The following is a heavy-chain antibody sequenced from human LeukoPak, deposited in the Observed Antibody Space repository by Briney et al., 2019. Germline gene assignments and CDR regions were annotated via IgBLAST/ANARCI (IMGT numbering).Heavy chain of an antibody. J-gene: IGHJ4*02. CDR2: IYPGDSDT. D-gene: IGHD3-22*01. CDR1: GYSFTSYW. Sequence: GESLKISCKGSGYSFTSYWIGWVRQMPGKGLEWMGIIYPGDSDTRYSPSFQGQVTISADKSISTAYLQWSSLKASDTAMYYCARYVEEGYDSSGYFDYWGQGTLVTISS. CDR3: ARYVEEGYDSSGYFDY. V-gene: IGHV5-51*01.